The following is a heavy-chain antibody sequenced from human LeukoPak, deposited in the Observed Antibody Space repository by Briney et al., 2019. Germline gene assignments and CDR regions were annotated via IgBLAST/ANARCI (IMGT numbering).Heavy chain of an antibody. D-gene: IGHD6-13*01. CDR3: AKAVGSRWYYFDY. V-gene: IGHV3-23*01. CDR2: ISGSGGST. J-gene: IGHJ4*02. Sequence: GGSLRLSCAASGFTFNSYAMNWVRQAPGKGLEWVSVISGSGGSTYHADSVKGRFTISRDNSKNTLYVQMNSLRAEDTAVYYCAKAVGSRWYYFDYWGQGTLVTVSS. CDR1: GFTFNSYA.